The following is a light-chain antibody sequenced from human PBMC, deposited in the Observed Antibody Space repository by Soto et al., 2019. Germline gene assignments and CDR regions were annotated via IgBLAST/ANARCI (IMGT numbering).Light chain of an antibody. CDR3: QQRHNWAPVT. CDR1: QSVSSD. V-gene: IGKV3-11*01. CDR2: DAS. Sequence: EIVLTQSPATLSLSPGERATLSCRASQSVSSDLAWYQQKPGQAPRLVIHDASNRATGIPARFSGSGSGTDCTLTISSLEPEDFAVYYCQQRHNWAPVTFGGWTKGEIK. J-gene: IGKJ4*01.